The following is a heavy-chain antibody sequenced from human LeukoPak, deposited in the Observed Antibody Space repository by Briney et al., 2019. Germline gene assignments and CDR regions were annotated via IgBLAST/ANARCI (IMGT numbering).Heavy chain of an antibody. D-gene: IGHD6-6*01. V-gene: IGHV3-30*18. CDR1: GFTFSSYG. CDR2: ISYDGSNK. J-gene: IGHJ4*02. CDR3: AKDLTSSLSGIFDY. Sequence: GGSLRLSCAASGFTFSSYGMHWVRQAPGKGLEWVAVISYDGSNKYYADSVKGRFTISRDNSKNTLYLQMNSLRAEDTAVYYCAKDLTSSLSGIFDYWGQGTLVTVSS.